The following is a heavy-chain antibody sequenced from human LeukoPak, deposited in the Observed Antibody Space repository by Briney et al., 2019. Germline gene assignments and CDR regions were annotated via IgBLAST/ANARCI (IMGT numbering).Heavy chain of an antibody. J-gene: IGHJ3*01. CDR3: AKDHHSSSAGDAFDV. D-gene: IGHD6-6*01. CDR2: ISWNSGSI. Sequence: GGSLRLSCAASGFTFDDYAMHWVRQAPGKGLEWVSGISWNSGSIGYADSVKGRFTISRDNAKNSLYLQMNSLRAEDTALYYCAKDHHSSSAGDAFDVWGQGTMVTVST. V-gene: IGHV3-9*01. CDR1: GFTFDDYA.